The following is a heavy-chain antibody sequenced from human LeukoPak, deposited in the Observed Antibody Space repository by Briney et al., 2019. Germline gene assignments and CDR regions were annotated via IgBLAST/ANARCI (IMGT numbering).Heavy chain of an antibody. J-gene: IGHJ4*02. CDR2: INPSGGST. V-gene: IGHV1-46*01. D-gene: IGHD6-19*01. Sequence: ASVKVSCKASGYTFTGYYMHWVRQAPGQGLEWMGIINPSGGSTSYAQKFQGRVTMTRDTSTSTVYMELSSLRSEDTAVYYCARGGAVADRFKYFDYWGQGTLVTVSS. CDR1: GYTFTGYY. CDR3: ARGGAVADRFKYFDY.